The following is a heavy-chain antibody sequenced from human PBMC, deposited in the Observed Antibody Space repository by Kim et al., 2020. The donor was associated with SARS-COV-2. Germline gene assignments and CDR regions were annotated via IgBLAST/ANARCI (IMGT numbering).Heavy chain of an antibody. V-gene: IGHV3-21*01. D-gene: IGHD2-2*01. J-gene: IGHJ2*01. Sequence: GGSLRLSCAASGFTFSSYSMNWVRQAPGKGLEWVSSISSSSSYIYYADSVKGRFTISRDNAKKSLYLQMNSLRAEDTAVYYCATDFIVVVPAAASNTWYFDLWGRGTLVTVSS. CDR2: ISSSSSYI. CDR3: ATDFIVVVPAAASNTWYFDL. CDR1: GFTFSSYS.